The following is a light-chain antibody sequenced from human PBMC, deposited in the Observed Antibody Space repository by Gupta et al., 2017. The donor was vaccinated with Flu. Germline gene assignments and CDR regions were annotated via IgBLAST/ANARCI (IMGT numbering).Light chain of an antibody. CDR1: SSDVGASNY. V-gene: IGLV2-8*01. CDR2: DVT. Sequence: QSALTQPPSASGSPGQSVAISCTGTSSDVGASNYVSWYQQYPGKAPKLMIYDVTKRPSGVPDRFSGSKSGNTASLTVSGLQAEEEADYYCCSKDASNNLGVFGGGTKLTVL. J-gene: IGLJ2*01. CDR3: CSKDASNNLGV.